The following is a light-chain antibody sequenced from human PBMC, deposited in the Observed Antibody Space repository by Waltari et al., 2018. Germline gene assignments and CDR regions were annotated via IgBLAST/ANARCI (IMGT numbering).Light chain of an antibody. CDR1: KLGDKY. CDR3: QAWDNNVVV. V-gene: IGLV3-1*01. Sequence: SYELIQPTSVSVSPGQTARITCSGDKLGDKYASWYQQRPGQSPVLVIYQSSKRPSGIPERFSGSNSGNTASLTIGGTQTMDEADYYCQAWDNNVVVFGGGTKLTVL. CDR2: QSS. J-gene: IGLJ2*01.